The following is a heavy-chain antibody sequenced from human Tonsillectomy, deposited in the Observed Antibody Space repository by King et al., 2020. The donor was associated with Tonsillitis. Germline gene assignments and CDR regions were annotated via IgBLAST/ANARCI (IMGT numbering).Heavy chain of an antibody. CDR2: IYYSGST. CDR3: ARDLFSLGRDGFDP. D-gene: IGHD1-26*01. V-gene: IGHV4-59*01. J-gene: IGHJ5*02. Sequence: QLQESGPGLVKPSETLSLTCTVSGGSIRSYYWSWIRQPPGKGLEWIGYIYYSGSTNYNPPLKSRGTISVDTSKNQFSLKLSSVTAADTAVYYFARDLFSLGRDGFDPWGQGTLVTVSS. CDR1: GGSIRSYY.